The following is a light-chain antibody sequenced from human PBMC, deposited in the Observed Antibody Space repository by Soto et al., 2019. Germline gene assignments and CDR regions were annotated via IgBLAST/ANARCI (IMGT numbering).Light chain of an antibody. Sequence: IVLTQSPATLSLSQGERATLSCRASQSVTKFLAWYQQKPGQAPRLLIYDASIRATGIPARFSGSGSGTDFTLTISSLEPEDFAVYYCHQRSDWPPITFGQGTRLEIK. V-gene: IGKV3-11*01. J-gene: IGKJ5*01. CDR2: DAS. CDR3: HQRSDWPPIT. CDR1: QSVTKF.